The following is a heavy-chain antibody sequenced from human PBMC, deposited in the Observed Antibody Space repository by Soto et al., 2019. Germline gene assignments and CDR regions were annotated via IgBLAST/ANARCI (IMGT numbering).Heavy chain of an antibody. CDR3: ARVRAETGD. CDR1: GFTFSSYS. CDR2: ISSSSSTI. J-gene: IGHJ4*02. D-gene: IGHD1-26*01. V-gene: IGHV3-48*01. Sequence: EVQLVESGGGLAQPGGSLRLSCAASGFTFSSYSRNWVRQAPGKGLEWVSYISSSSSTIYYADSVKGRFTISRDNAKNSLYLQMNSLRAEDTAVYYCARVRAETGDWGQGTLVTVSS.